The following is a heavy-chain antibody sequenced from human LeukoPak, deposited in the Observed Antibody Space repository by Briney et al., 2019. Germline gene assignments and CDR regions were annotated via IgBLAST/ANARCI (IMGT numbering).Heavy chain of an antibody. J-gene: IGHJ4*02. CDR3: ASSLIDSSGYYPLYFDY. CDR1: GYTFTSYG. D-gene: IGHD3-22*01. Sequence: ASVKVSCKASGYTFTSYGISWVRQAPGQGREGMGWISAYNGNTNYAQKLQGRVAMTTDTSTSTAYMELRSLRSDDTAVYYCASSLIDSSGYYPLYFDYWGQGTLVTVSS. V-gene: IGHV1-18*01. CDR2: ISAYNGNT.